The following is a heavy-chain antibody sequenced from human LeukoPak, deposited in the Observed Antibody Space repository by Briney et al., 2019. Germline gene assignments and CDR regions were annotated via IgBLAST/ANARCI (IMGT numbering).Heavy chain of an antibody. J-gene: IGHJ3*02. Sequence: PGGSLRLSCAASGFTFSSYSMNWVRQAPGKGLEWVSSISSGSYIYYADSVKGRFTISRDNAKNSLYLQMNSLRAEDTAVYYCARGYSSSWYGDAFDIWGQGTMVTVSS. V-gene: IGHV3-21*01. CDR3: ARGYSSSWYGDAFDI. CDR2: ISSGSYI. D-gene: IGHD6-13*01. CDR1: GFTFSSYS.